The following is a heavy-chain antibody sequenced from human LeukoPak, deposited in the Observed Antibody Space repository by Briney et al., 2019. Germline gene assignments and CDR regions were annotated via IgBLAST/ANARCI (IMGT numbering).Heavy chain of an antibody. CDR3: ANGVLEWLGQGDFDY. V-gene: IGHV3-30*18. Sequence: PGRSLRLSCAASGFTFSSYGMHWVRQAPGKGLEWVAVISYDGSNKYYADSVKGRFTISRDNSKNTLYLQMNSLRAEDTAVYYCANGVLEWLGQGDFDYWGQGTLVTVSS. CDR1: GFTFSSYG. D-gene: IGHD6-19*01. CDR2: ISYDGSNK. J-gene: IGHJ4*02.